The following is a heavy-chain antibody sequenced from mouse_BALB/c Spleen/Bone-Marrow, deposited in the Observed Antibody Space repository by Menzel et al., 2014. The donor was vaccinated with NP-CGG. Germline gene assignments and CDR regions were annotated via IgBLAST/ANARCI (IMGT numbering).Heavy chain of an antibody. Sequence: ESGGGLVQPGGSRKLSCAASGFTFSSFGMHWVRQAPEKGLEWVAYISSGSTAICYADTVKGRFTISRDNPKNTLFLQMTSLRSEDTAMYYCARGGNWDDFDVWGAGTTVTVSP. V-gene: IGHV5-17*02. CDR3: ARGGNWDDFDV. CDR1: GFTFSSFG. CDR2: ISSGSTAI. D-gene: IGHD4-1*01. J-gene: IGHJ1*01.